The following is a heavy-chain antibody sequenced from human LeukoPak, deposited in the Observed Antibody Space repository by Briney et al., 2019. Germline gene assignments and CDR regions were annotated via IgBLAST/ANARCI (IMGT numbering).Heavy chain of an antibody. Sequence: PGGSLRLSCAASGFTFSSYSMNWVRQAPGKGLEWVSYISSSSSTIYYADSVKGRFTISRDNAKNSLYLQMNSLRAEDTAVYYCARDGSRRDGYNFVGYWGQGTLVTVSS. CDR3: ARDGSRRDGYNFVGY. CDR2: ISSSSSTI. V-gene: IGHV3-48*01. D-gene: IGHD5-24*01. CDR1: GFTFSSYS. J-gene: IGHJ4*02.